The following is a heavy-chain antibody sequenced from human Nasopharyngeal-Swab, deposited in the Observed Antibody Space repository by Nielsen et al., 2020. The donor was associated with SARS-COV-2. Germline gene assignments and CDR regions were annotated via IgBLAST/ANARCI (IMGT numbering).Heavy chain of an antibody. CDR3: ARDTYHDSRGIDP. CDR1: GGSFSGYY. D-gene: IGHD3-22*01. V-gene: IGHV4-34*01. CDR2: INHSGST. J-gene: IGHJ5*02. Sequence: SETLSLTCAVYGGSFSGYYWSWIRQPPGKGLEWIGEINHSGSTNYNPSLKSRVTISVDTSKNQFSLKLSSVTAADTAVYYCARDTYHDSRGIDPWGQGTLVTVSS.